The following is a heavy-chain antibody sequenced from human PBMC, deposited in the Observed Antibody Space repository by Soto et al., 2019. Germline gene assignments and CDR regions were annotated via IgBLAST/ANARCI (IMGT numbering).Heavy chain of an antibody. J-gene: IGHJ4*02. CDR3: ARDTDLWGYGDYPFLVY. CDR2: ISYDGSNK. Sequence: QVQLVESGGGVVQPGRSLRLSCAASGFTFSSYAMHWVRQAPGKGLEWVAVISYDGSNKYYADSVKGRFTISRDNSKNTLYLQMNSLRAEDTAVYYCARDTDLWGYGDYPFLVYWGQGTLVTVSS. CDR1: GFTFSSYA. V-gene: IGHV3-30-3*01. D-gene: IGHD4-17*01.